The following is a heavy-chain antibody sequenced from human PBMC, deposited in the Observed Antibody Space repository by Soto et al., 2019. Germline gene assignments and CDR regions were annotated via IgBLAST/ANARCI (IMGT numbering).Heavy chain of an antibody. CDR1: GLTFSSYG. J-gene: IGHJ5*02. Sequence: PGGSLRLSCAASGLTFSSYGMTWVRQAPGKGLEWVAVISNNGSNKYYADSVKGRFTISRDNSKNTLYLQMNSLRAEDTAVYYCAKDPEYGSARPRNWFDPWGQGTLVTVSS. CDR3: AKDPEYGSARPRNWFDP. CDR2: ISNNGSNK. V-gene: IGHV3-30*18. D-gene: IGHD3-10*01.